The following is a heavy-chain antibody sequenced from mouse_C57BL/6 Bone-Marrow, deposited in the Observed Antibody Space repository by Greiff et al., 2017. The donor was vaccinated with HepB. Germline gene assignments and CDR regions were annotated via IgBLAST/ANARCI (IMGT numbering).Heavy chain of an antibody. CDR3: EREITTVVHYYAMDY. V-gene: IGHV1-78*01. J-gene: IGHJ4*01. Sequence: VQLQQSDAELVKPGASVKISCKVSGYTFTDHTIHWMKQRPEQGLEWIGYIYPRDGSTKYNEKFKGKATLTADKSYSTAYMQLNSLTSEDSAVYFCEREITTVVHYYAMDYWGQGTSVTVSS. CDR2: IYPRDGST. D-gene: IGHD1-1*01. CDR1: GYTFTDHT.